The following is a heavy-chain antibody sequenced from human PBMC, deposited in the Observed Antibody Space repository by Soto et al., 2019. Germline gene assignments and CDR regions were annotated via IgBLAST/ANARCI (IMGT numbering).Heavy chain of an antibody. CDR1: GGSISSYY. V-gene: IGHV4-59*01. Sequence: QVQLQESGPGLVKPSETLSLTCTVSGGSISSYYWSWIRQPPGKGLEWIGYIYYSGSTNYNPSLKSRVTISVDTSKNQFSLKLSSVTAADTAVYYCARDPSGIAAADDGYYYGMDVWGQGTTVTVSS. CDR3: ARDPSGIAAADDGYYYGMDV. CDR2: IYYSGST. J-gene: IGHJ6*02. D-gene: IGHD6-13*01.